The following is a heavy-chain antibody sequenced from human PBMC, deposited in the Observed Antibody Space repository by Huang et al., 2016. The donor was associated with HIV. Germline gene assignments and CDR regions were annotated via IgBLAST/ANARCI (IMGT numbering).Heavy chain of an antibody. D-gene: IGHD3-9*01. Sequence: QVQLVQSRAEVKKPGASVKVSGKVSEYTRTELSIHWVRQPPGKGLEWMGGFDPASGETIYAQKCQGRVTMTEDTSTETAFMELSGLRPEDTAVYYCATGFDVFFDFWGQGTLVTVSS. V-gene: IGHV1-24*01. CDR3: ATGFDVFFDF. CDR1: EYTRTELS. CDR2: FDPASGET. J-gene: IGHJ4*02.